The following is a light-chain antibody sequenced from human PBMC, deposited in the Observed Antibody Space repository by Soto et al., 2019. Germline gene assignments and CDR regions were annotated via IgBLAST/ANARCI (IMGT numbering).Light chain of an antibody. V-gene: IGKV3-15*01. CDR1: QTVSRN. CDR3: QQYNNWPRT. CDR2: DIS. J-gene: IGKJ1*01. Sequence: EVVMTQSPATLSVSPGGRATLSCXASQTVSRNLAWYQQRPGQAPRLLIYDISNRAAGVPARFSGSGSETEFTLTIRSLQSEDFAVYYCQQYNNWPRTFGQGTKVDIK.